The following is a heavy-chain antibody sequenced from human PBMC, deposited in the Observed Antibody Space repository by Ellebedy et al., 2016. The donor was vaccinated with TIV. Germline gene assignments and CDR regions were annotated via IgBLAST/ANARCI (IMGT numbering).Heavy chain of an antibody. J-gene: IGHJ2*01. CDR2: VSQDESEK. CDR1: GFTXXGYW. V-gene: IGHV3-7*03. D-gene: IGHD1-1*01. CDR3: ARGRTANWYFDL. Sequence: PGGSLRLSCAASGFTXXGYWXXWVRPXPGKGLEWVATVSQDESEKYVADSVKGRFAISRDNAKNSLYLQMGGLRAEDTGLYDYARGRTANWYFDLWGRGTLVTVSS.